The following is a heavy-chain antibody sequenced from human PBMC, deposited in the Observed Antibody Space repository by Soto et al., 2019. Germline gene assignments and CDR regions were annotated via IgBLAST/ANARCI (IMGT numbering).Heavy chain of an antibody. Sequence: QITLKESGPTLVKPTQTLTLTCTFSGFSLSSTRVAVGWIRQPPGKALEWLALIYWDDDKRYSPFLKSRLTITKETSKNQVVLIMTNMDPVDTATYYCAHSVVAGLGYYFDYWGQGTLVTVSS. CDR1: GFSLSSTRVA. V-gene: IGHV2-5*02. CDR2: IYWDDDK. D-gene: IGHD6-19*01. J-gene: IGHJ4*02. CDR3: AHSVVAGLGYYFDY.